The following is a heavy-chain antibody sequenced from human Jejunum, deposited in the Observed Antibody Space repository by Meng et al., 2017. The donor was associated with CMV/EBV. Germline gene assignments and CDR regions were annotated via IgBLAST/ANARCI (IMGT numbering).Heavy chain of an antibody. CDR2: IYYSGST. CDR1: GAPISSGDYW. D-gene: IGHD3-22*01. Sequence: SGAPISSGDYWWNWIRQPPGKGLEWIGSIYYSGSTFSNPSLKSRVAISVDTSKNQLSLKLSSVTAADTAVYYCARDPSYDTSTYFGDWGQGTLVTVSS. J-gene: IGHJ4*02. V-gene: IGHV4-30-4*01. CDR3: ARDPSYDTSTYFGD.